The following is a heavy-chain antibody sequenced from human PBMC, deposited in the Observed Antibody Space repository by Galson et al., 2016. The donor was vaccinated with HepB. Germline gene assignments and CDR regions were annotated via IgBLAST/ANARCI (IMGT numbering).Heavy chain of an antibody. Sequence: PALVKPTQDLTLTCSFSGFSLDTPSMRVSWIRQPPGKALEWLARIDWDDGKFYSTSLKTRLTISKDTSKNKVVLTMTNMDPVDTATYYCARSTYYGDYVYFDYWGQGTLVTVSS. D-gene: IGHD4-17*01. CDR1: GFSLDTPSMR. CDR3: ARSTYYGDYVYFDY. J-gene: IGHJ4*02. CDR2: IDWDDGK. V-gene: IGHV2-70*04.